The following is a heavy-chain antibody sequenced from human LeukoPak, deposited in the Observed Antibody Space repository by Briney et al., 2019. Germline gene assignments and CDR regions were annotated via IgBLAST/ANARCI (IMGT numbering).Heavy chain of an antibody. CDR2: ISGDGSKT. V-gene: IGHV3-43*02. CDR1: GFTFDEYA. Sequence: QPGGSLRLSCAASGFTFDEYAMHWVRQAPGKGLEWVSLISGDGSKTDYVDSVKGRFTISRDNNKNSLYLQMNSLRTEDTALYYCAKDRYCSSTSCPTDHWGQGTLVTVSS. CDR3: AKDRYCSSTSCPTDH. J-gene: IGHJ4*02. D-gene: IGHD2-2*01.